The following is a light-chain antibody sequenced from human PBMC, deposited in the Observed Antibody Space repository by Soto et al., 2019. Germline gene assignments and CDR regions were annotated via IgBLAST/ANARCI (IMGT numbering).Light chain of an antibody. V-gene: IGKV1-5*01. CDR2: GAS. J-gene: IGKJ2*01. CDR1: QNIKNW. Sequence: DTQMTQSPSTLSASVGDTVTITCRARQNIKNWLAWYQQKPEKVPKLLIYGASTLEDGVPSRFSGSRSGTEFTLTINSLQPDDFATYYCQRYYGYFGQGTKLEIK. CDR3: QRYYGY.